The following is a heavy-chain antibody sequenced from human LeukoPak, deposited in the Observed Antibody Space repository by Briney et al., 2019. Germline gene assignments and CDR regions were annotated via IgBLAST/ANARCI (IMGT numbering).Heavy chain of an antibody. CDR1: GFTFDDYA. CDR3: AKDIFLADILTGYFDY. D-gene: IGHD3-9*01. V-gene: IGHV3-9*01. CDR2: ISWNSGSI. Sequence: GRSLVLSCAASGFTFDDYAMHWVRPAPGKGLGGVSGISWNSGSICYADSVKGRFTISRDNAKNSLYLQMNSLRAEDTALYYCAKDIFLADILTGYFDYWGQGTLVTVSS. J-gene: IGHJ4*02.